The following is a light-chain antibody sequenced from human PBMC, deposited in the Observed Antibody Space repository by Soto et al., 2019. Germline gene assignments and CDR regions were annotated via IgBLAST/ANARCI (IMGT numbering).Light chain of an antibody. Sequence: EIVMTQSPATLSVSPGERATLSCRASQSVSSNLAWYQQKPGQAPRLLIYGASTRATGIPARFSGSGSGTEFTLTISSLQSEDSAVYYCQQYKNWLALTFGGGTKVDI. CDR1: QSVSSN. CDR3: QQYKNWLALT. V-gene: IGKV3-15*01. CDR2: GAS. J-gene: IGKJ4*01.